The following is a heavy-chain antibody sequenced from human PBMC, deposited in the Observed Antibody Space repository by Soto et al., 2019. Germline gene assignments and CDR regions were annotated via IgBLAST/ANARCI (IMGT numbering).Heavy chain of an antibody. CDR3: ARTRAKSLSSSGPAGTFDY. Sequence: PLSLSCTVTGGSIISGGYYCSWILQHSWKCLEWIGYIYYSVSTYYNPSLKSRVTISVDTSKNQFSLKLSSVTAADTAVYYCARTRAKSLSSSGPAGTFDYWGQGTMVTV. D-gene: IGHD3-22*01. V-gene: IGHV4-31*03. CDR1: GGSIISGGYY. CDR2: IYYSVST. J-gene: IGHJ4*02.